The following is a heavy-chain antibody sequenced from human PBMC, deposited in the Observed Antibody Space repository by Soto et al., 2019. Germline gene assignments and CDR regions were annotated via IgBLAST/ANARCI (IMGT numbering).Heavy chain of an antibody. CDR2: ISSSSSYI. CDR1: GFTFSSYS. D-gene: IGHD4-4*01. J-gene: IGHJ6*02. CDR3: ARDLMTTVTLYDYYGMDV. V-gene: IGHV3-21*01. Sequence: EVQLVESGGGLVKPGGSLRLSCAASGFTFSSYSMNWVRQAPGKGLEWVSSISSSSSYIYYADSVKGRFTISRDNAKNSLYLQMNSLRAEDTAVYYCARDLMTTVTLYDYYGMDVWGQGTTVTVSS.